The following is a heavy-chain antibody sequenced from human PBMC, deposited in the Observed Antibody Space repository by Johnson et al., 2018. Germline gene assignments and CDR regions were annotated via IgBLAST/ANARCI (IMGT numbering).Heavy chain of an antibody. D-gene: IGHD3-22*01. CDR2: INSDGSST. CDR1: GFTFSRYW. V-gene: IGHV3-74*02. J-gene: IGHJ3*02. Sequence: VQLVESGGGLVQPGGSLRLSCAASGFTFSRYWMYWVRQGPGKGLVWVSRINSDGSSTRYADSVKGRFTISRDNAQNTLYLQMKSLRAEDTAVYYCARGPYYYDSSGYYAFDIWGQGTMVTVSS. CDR3: ARGPYYYDSSGYYAFDI.